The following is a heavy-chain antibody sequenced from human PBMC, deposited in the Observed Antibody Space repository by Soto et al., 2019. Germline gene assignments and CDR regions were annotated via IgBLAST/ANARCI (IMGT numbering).Heavy chain of an antibody. J-gene: IGHJ3*01. Sequence: AQLVESGGGLVKPGESLRLACAASGFTFSTYTLNWVRQAPGKGLEWVSSISTSGDSTYYEDSVRGRFTVSRDNARASLYLQMDSLRVEDTAMYYCTRDGEPLWGPGTMVTVS. CDR3: TRDGEPL. CDR1: GFTFSTYT. CDR2: ISTSGDST. V-gene: IGHV3-21*01.